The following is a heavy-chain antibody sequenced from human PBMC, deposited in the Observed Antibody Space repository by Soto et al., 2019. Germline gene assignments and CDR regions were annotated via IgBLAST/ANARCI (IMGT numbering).Heavy chain of an antibody. J-gene: IGHJ6*02. Sequence: GGSLRLSCAASGFTFSSYWMQWVRQAPGKGLVWVSRIKGDGSITHYADTVKGRFTTSRDNAKNTLYLQMNSLRAEDTAVYYCTRDYSYIAMDVWGQGAKVTVYS. CDR3: TRDYSYIAMDV. CDR1: GFTFSSYW. D-gene: IGHD2-15*01. V-gene: IGHV3-74*01. CDR2: IKGDGSIT.